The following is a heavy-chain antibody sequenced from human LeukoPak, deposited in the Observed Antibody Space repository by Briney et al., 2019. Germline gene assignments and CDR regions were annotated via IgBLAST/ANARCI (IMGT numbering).Heavy chain of an antibody. CDR1: GFTSSSYW. V-gene: IGHV3-74*01. Sequence: GGSLRLSCAASGFTSSSYWMHWVRQVPGKGLVWVSRISGDGTARNYADSVKGRFTISRDDAKNTVDLQMNSLKAEDTAVYYCTRGGHNNYYDGMDVWGQGTTVIVSS. J-gene: IGHJ6*02. D-gene: IGHD5-24*01. CDR3: TRGGHNNYYDGMDV. CDR2: ISGDGTAR.